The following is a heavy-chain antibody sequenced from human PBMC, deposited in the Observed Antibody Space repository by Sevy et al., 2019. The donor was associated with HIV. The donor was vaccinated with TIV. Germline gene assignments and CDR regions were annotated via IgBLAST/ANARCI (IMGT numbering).Heavy chain of an antibody. J-gene: IGHJ6*02. CDR3: AADRGEDYCSGNSCQRHYYYGLDV. Sequence: ASVKVSCKVSGYRLIEVSMHWVRQAPGKGLEWMGHLDPEDGETIYAQNFQGRVTMTGDTSTDTAYMEVSSLRSEDTAVYYCAADRGEDYCSGNSCQRHYYYGLDVWGQGTTVTVSS. D-gene: IGHD2-15*01. CDR1: GYRLIEVS. V-gene: IGHV1-24*01. CDR2: LDPEDGET.